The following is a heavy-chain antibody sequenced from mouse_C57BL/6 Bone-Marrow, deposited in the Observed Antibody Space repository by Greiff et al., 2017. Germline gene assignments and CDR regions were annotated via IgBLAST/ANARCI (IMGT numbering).Heavy chain of an antibody. J-gene: IGHJ4*01. CDR3: ARSLGLAMDY. Sequence: QVQLQQPGAELVKPGASVKLSCKASGYTFTSYWMQWVKQRPGQGLEWIGEIDPSDSYTNYNQKFKGKATLTVDTSSSTAYMQLSSLTSEDSAVYYCARSLGLAMDYWGQGTSVTVSS. D-gene: IGHD4-1*01. V-gene: IGHV1-50*01. CDR1: GYTFTSYW. CDR2: IDPSDSYT.